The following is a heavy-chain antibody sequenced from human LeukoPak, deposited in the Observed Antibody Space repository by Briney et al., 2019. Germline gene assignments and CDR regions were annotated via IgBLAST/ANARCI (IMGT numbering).Heavy chain of an antibody. CDR3: AKADILTGYLEY. D-gene: IGHD3-9*01. Sequence: GGSLRLSCAASGFTFSSYAMSWVRQAPGKGLEWVSAISGSGGSTYYADSVKGRFTISRDNSKNTLYRQMNSLRAEDTAVYYCAKADILTGYLEYWGQGTLVTVSS. CDR1: GFTFSSYA. V-gene: IGHV3-23*01. CDR2: ISGSGGST. J-gene: IGHJ4*02.